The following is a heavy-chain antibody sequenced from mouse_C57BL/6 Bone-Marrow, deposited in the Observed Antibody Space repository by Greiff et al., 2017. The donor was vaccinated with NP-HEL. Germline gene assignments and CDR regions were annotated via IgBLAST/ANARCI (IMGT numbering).Heavy chain of an antibody. J-gene: IGHJ4*01. Sequence: VKLVESGAELARPGASVKLSCKASGYTFTSYGISWVKQRTGQGLEWIGEIYPRSGNTYYNEKFKGKATLTADKSSSTAYMELRSLTSEDSAVYFCARYNDYDLYYAMDYWGQGTSVTVSS. CDR3: ARYNDYDLYYAMDY. CDR2: IYPRSGNT. V-gene: IGHV1-81*01. D-gene: IGHD2-4*01. CDR1: GYTFTSYG.